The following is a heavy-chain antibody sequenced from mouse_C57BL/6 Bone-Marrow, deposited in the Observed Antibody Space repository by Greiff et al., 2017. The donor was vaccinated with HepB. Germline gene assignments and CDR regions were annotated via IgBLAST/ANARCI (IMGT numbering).Heavy chain of an antibody. CDR2: ISSGGSYT. CDR1: GFTFSSYG. D-gene: IGHD2-3*01. V-gene: IGHV5-6*01. J-gene: IGHJ4*01. CDR3: ARRWLLHYAMDY. Sequence: EVQVVESGGDLVKPGGSLKLSCAASGFTFSSYGMSWVRQTPDKRLEWVATISSGGSYTYYPDSVKGRFTISRDNAKNTLYLQMSSLKSEDTAMYYCARRWLLHYAMDYWGQGTSVTVSS.